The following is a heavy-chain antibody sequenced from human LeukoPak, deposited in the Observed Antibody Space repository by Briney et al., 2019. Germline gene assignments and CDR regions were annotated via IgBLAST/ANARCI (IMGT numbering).Heavy chain of an antibody. J-gene: IGHJ4*02. D-gene: IGHD3-16*01. Sequence: SETLSLTCAVSGGSISSNNWWNWVRQSPGKGLEWIGEINHSGSTSYNPSLKSRVTISVDTSKNQFSLKLNSVTAADTALYYCARQYYGYSGGGLDYWGQGTLVTVSS. CDR2: INHSGST. CDR3: ARQYYGYSGGGLDY. V-gene: IGHV4-4*02. CDR1: GGSISSNNW.